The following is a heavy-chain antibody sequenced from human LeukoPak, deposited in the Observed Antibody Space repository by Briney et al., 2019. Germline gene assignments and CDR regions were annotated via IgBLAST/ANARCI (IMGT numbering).Heavy chain of an antibody. J-gene: IGHJ4*02. Sequence: PGGSLRLSCAASGFTFSSYSMNWVRQAPGKGLEWVSSISSSSSYIYYADSVKGRFTISRDNDKNSLYLQMNSLRAEETAVYYCASAFWGNFEDYWGQGTLVTVSS. D-gene: IGHD3-16*01. CDR2: ISSSSSYI. V-gene: IGHV3-21*01. CDR3: ASAFWGNFEDY. CDR1: GFTFSSYS.